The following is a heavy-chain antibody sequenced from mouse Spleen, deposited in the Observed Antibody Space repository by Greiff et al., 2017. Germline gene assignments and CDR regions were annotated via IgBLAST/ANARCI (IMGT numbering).Heavy chain of an antibody. V-gene: IGHV1S34*01. Sequence: LVKTGASVKISCKASGYSFTGYYMHWVKQSHGKSLEWIGYISCYNGATSYNQKFKGKATFTVDTSSSTAYMQFNSLTSEDSAVYYCARSTTATSYFDYWGQGTTLTVSS. J-gene: IGHJ2*01. CDR3: ARSTTATSYFDY. CDR1: GYSFTGYY. D-gene: IGHD1-2*01. CDR2: ISCYNGAT.